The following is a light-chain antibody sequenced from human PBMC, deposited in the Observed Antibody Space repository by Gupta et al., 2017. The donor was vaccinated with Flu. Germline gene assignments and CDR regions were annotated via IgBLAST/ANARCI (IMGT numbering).Light chain of an antibody. Sequence: EIVMTQSPATLSVSPGEGATLSCRASQSVSSNLAWYQQKPGQAPRLLIYGASTRATGIPARFSGSGFGTEFTLTISSRQSEDFAFYYCQQYKNWPPLTFGGGTKVEIK. CDR2: GAS. CDR3: QQYKNWPPLT. CDR1: QSVSSN. V-gene: IGKV3-15*01. J-gene: IGKJ4*01.